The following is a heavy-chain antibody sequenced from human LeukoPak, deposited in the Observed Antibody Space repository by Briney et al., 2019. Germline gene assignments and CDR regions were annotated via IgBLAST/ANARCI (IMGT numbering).Heavy chain of an antibody. CDR2: INSDGSST. D-gene: IGHD5-18*01. CDR3: ARSKRGYSYGFDY. Sequence: QPGGSLRLSCAASGLTFSNYWIHWVRQAPGKGLVWVSRINSDGSSTSYADSVKGRFTISRDNAKNTLYLQMNSLRAEDTAVYYCARSKRGYSYGFDYWGQGTLVTVSS. J-gene: IGHJ4*02. CDR1: GLTFSNYW. V-gene: IGHV3-74*01.